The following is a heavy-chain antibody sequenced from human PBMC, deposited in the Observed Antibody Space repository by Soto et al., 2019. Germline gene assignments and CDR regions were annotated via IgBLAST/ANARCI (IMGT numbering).Heavy chain of an antibody. CDR2: ISYNGRNK. V-gene: IGHV3-30*04. Sequence: GGSLRLSCAASGFTFSFYAVHWVRQAPGKGLEWVAVISYNGRNKHYVDSVKGRFTISRDNSQDTLYLQMDSLRPDDTAVYYCARQAKIGDRSQFYFDSWGQGTLVTVSS. CDR1: GFTFSFYA. D-gene: IGHD3-16*01. J-gene: IGHJ4*02. CDR3: ARQAKIGDRSQFYFDS.